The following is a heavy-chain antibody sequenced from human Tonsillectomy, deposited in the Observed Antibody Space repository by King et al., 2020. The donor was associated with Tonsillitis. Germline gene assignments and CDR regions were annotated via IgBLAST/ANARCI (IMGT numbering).Heavy chain of an antibody. D-gene: IGHD5-18*01. CDR3: AGSQATARYFDL. CDR2: IYHSGST. J-gene: IGHJ2*01. Sequence: VQLQESGPGLVMPSGTLSLTCAVSVGSICSSNRLSWGRQPPGKGLEGSGEIYHSGSTNYNPSLKSRVTISVNKSKNHFSLKVSSVTAADTSVYYCAGSQATARYFDLWGRGTLVTVSS. V-gene: IGHV4-4*02. CDR1: VGSICSSNR.